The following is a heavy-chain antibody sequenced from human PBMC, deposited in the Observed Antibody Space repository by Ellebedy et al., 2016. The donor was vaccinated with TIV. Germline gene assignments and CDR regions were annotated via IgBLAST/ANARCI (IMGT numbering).Heavy chain of an antibody. D-gene: IGHD2-15*01. V-gene: IGHV4-30-4*01. J-gene: IGHJ4*02. CDR2: IYYSGST. Sequence: SCTVSGGSISSGGYYWSWIRQPPGKGLEWIGYIYYSGSTFYNPSLKSRVTISVDTSKNQFSLRLSSVTAADTAVYYCARGYGGSESFDYWGQGTLVTVSS. CDR1: GGSISSGGYY. CDR3: ARGYGGSESFDY.